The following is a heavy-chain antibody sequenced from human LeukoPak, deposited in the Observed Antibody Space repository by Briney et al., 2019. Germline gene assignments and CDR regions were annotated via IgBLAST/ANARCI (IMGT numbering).Heavy chain of an antibody. CDR1: GGSISSSSYY. V-gene: IGHV4-39*01. Sequence: SSRTLSLTCTVSGGSISSSSYYWGWIRQPPGKGLEWIGSIYYSGSTYYNPSLKSRVTISVDTSKNQFSLKLSSVTAADTAVYYCARWSAYSNWFDPWGQGTLVTVSS. D-gene: IGHD4-11*01. J-gene: IGHJ5*02. CDR2: IYYSGST. CDR3: ARWSAYSNWFDP.